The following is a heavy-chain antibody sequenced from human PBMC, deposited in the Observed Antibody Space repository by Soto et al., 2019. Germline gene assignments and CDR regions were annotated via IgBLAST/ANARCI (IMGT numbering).Heavy chain of an antibody. CDR3: ARADYYGSGRYVFDV. J-gene: IGHJ5*02. CDR2: MSASGGST. D-gene: IGHD3-10*01. CDR1: GFTFSNYA. V-gene: IGHV3-23*01. Sequence: GGSLRLSCAASGFTFSNYAMSWVRQAPGKGLEWVSAMSASGGSTYHAGSVKGRFTISRDNSKTTLYLQLNSLRAEDTAVYYCARADYYGSGRYVFDVWGQGTLVTVSS.